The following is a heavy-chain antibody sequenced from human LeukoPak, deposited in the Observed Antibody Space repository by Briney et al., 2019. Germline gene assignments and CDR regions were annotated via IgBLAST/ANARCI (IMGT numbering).Heavy chain of an antibody. J-gene: IGHJ5*02. CDR2: IYHSGST. CDR3: ARDPSNYYGSRSYQA. D-gene: IGHD3-10*01. V-gene: IGHV4-38-2*02. Sequence: SETLSLTCTVSGYSISSGYYWGWIRQPPGKGLEWIGSIYHSGSTYYNPSLKSRVTISVDTSKNQFSLKLSSVTAADTAVYYCARDPSNYYGSRSYQAWGQGTLVTVSS. CDR1: GYSISSGYY.